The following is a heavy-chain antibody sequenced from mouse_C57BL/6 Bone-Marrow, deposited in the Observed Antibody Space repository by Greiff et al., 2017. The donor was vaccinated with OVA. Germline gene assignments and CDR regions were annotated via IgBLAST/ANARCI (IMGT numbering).Heavy chain of an antibody. CDR3: ARDYGNYARFAY. CDR2: IDPSDSYT. V-gene: IGHV1-69*01. Sequence: QVQLQQPGAELVMPGASVKLSCKASGYTFTSYWMHWVKQRPGQGLEWIGEIDPSDSYTNYNQKFKGKSTLTVDKSSSTAYMQLSSLTSEDSAVYYCARDYGNYARFAYWGQGTLVTVSA. J-gene: IGHJ3*01. CDR1: GYTFTSYW. D-gene: IGHD2-1*01.